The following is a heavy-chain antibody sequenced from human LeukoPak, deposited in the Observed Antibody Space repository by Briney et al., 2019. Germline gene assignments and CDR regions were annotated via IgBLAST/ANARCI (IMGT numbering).Heavy chain of an antibody. J-gene: IGHJ4*02. CDR2: ISSSSSYI. CDR3: ARAITFGGVIVIPFDY. V-gene: IGHV3-21*01. CDR1: GFTFSSYS. D-gene: IGHD3-16*02. Sequence: GGSLRLSCAASGFTFSSYSMNWVRQAPGKGLEWVSSISSSSSYICYADSVKGRFTISRDNAKNSLYLQMNSLRAEDTAVYYCARAITFGGVIVIPFDYWGQGTLVTVSS.